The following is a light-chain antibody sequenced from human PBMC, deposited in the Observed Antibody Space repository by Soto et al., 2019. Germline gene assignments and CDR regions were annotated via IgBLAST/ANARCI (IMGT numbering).Light chain of an antibody. CDR3: QQRSNWPV. V-gene: IGKV3-11*01. J-gene: IGKJ4*01. CDR2: DAS. CDR1: QSVSSY. Sequence: EIVLTQSPATLSSSPGERATLSCRASQSVSSYLAWYQQKPGQAPRLLIYDASNRATGIPARFSGSGSGTDFTHTISSLEPEDFAVYYCQQRSNWPVFGGGTKVEIK.